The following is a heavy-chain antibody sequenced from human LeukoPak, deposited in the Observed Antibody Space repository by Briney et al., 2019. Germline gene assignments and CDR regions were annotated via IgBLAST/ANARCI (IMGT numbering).Heavy chain of an antibody. V-gene: IGHV1-2*04. D-gene: IGHD3-10*01. CDR1: GYTFTGYY. Sequence: ASVKVSCKASGYTFTGYYMHWVRQAPGQGLEWMGWINPNSGGTNYAQKFQGWVTMTRDTSISTAYMELSRLRSDDTAVYYCARGPRITMVRGVPYNWFDPWGQGTPVTVSS. J-gene: IGHJ5*02. CDR2: INPNSGGT. CDR3: ARGPRITMVRGVPYNWFDP.